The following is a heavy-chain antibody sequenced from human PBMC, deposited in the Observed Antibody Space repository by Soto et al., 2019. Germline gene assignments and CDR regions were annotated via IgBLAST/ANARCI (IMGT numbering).Heavy chain of an antibody. CDR3: AKDLGHPYGFAY. D-gene: IGHD3-10*01. Sequence: PGGSLRLSCAASGFTFSSYAMHWVRQAPGKGLEYVSAISSNGGSTYYANSVKGRFTISRDNSKNTLYLQMGSLRAEDMAVYYCAKDLGHPYGFAYWGQGSPVTGS. J-gene: IGHJ4*02. V-gene: IGHV3-64*01. CDR1: GFTFSSYA. CDR2: ISSNGGST.